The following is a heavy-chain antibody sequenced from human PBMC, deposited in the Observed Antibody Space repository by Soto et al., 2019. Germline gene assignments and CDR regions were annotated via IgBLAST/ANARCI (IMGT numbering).Heavy chain of an antibody. CDR2: ISAYNGNT. CDR3: ARDLSGSYLPSFDY. CDR1: GYTFTSYG. Sequence: ASVKVSCKASGYTFTSYGSSWVRQAPGQGLEWMGWISAYNGNTNYAQKLQGRVTMTTDTSTSTAYMELRSLRSDDTAVYYCARDLSGSYLPSFDYWGQGTLVTVSS. J-gene: IGHJ4*02. V-gene: IGHV1-18*04. D-gene: IGHD1-26*01.